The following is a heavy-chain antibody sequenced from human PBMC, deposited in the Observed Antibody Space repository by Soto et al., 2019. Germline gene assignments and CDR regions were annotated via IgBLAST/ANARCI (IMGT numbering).Heavy chain of an antibody. CDR3: AKEYSGYDHFDY. CDR2: ISYDGSNK. J-gene: IGHJ4*02. D-gene: IGHD5-12*01. CDR1: GFTFSSYD. V-gene: IGHV3-30*18. Sequence: ESGGGVVHPGRSLRLSCAASGFTFSSYDMHWVRQAPGKGLEWVAVISYDGSNKYYADSVKGRFTISRDNSKNTLYLQMNSLRAKDTAVYYCAKEYSGYDHFDYWGQGTLVTVSS.